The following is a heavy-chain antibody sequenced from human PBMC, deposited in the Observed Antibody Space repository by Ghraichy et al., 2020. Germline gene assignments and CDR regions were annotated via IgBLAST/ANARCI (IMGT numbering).Heavy chain of an antibody. Sequence: SQTLSLTCTVSGGSISSGGYYWSWIRQHPGKGLEWIGYIYYSGSTYYNPSLKSRVTISVDTSKNQFSLKLSSVTAADTAVYYCARSDRGGMDVWGQGTTVTVSS. J-gene: IGHJ6*02. V-gene: IGHV4-31*03. D-gene: IGHD2-21*02. CDR2: IYYSGST. CDR3: ARSDRGGMDV. CDR1: GGSISSGGYY.